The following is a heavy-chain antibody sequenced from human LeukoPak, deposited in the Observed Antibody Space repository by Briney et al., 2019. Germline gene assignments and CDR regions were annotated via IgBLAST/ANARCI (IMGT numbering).Heavy chain of an antibody. CDR3: TKRSSTVTPKTYYFDY. CDR2: ITGSGGNT. J-gene: IGHJ4*02. V-gene: IGHV3-23*01. Sequence: GGSLRLSCAASEFTFNIYWMSWVRQAPGKGLEWVSSITGSGGNTYYADSVKGRFTISRDNSKNTLYLQMNSLRADDTAVYYCTKRSSTVTPKTYYFDYWGQGTLVTVSS. D-gene: IGHD4-17*01. CDR1: EFTFNIYW.